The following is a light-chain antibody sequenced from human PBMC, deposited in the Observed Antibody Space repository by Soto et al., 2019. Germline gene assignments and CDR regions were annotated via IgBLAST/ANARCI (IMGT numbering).Light chain of an antibody. J-gene: IGKJ4*01. CDR3: QQRGT. V-gene: IGKV3-11*01. Sequence: EIVLTQSPATLSLSPGERVTLSCRASQSVSSYLAWYQQKPGQAPRLLIYDASNRATGIPARFSGSGSGTDFTLTISSLEPEDFAVYYCQQRGTFGGGTKVEIK. CDR1: QSVSSY. CDR2: DAS.